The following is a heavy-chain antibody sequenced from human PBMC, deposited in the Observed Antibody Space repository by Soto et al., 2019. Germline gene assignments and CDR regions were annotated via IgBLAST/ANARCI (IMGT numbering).Heavy chain of an antibody. V-gene: IGHV1-18*01. D-gene: IGHD6-19*01. J-gene: IGHJ6*02. CDR2: ISAYNGNT. CDR1: GYTFTSYG. Sequence: QVQLVQSGAEVKKPGASVKVSCKASGYTFTSYGISWVRQAPGQGLEWMGWISAYNGNTNYAQKLQGRVTMTTDTSTSTAYMELRNLRSDDTAVYYCAREQQWLIHHYYYYGMDVWGQGTTVTVSS. CDR3: AREQQWLIHHYYYYGMDV.